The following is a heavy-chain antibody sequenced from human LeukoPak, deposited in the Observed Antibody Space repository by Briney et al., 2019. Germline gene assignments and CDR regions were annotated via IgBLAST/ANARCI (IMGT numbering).Heavy chain of an antibody. CDR3: ARDGFSGSYYRWFDP. J-gene: IGHJ5*02. Sequence: SETQSLTCTVSGDSISNYYGSWIRQPDGKGLEWIGRVYTSGSTDYNPSLKGRVTMSVDTSKNQFSLKLSSVTAADTDVYYCARDGFSGSYYRWFDPWGQGTLVTVSS. CDR1: GDSISNYY. D-gene: IGHD1-26*01. V-gene: IGHV4-4*07. CDR2: VYTSGST.